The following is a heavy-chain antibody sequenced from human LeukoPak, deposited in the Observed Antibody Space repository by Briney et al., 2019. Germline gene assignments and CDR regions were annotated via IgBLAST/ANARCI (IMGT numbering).Heavy chain of an antibody. CDR1: GFTFSSYA. J-gene: IGHJ4*02. Sequence: GGSLRLSCAASGFTFSSYAMHWVRQAPGKGLEWVAVISYDGTNKKYADSVKGRFTISRGNSKNTLYLQMNSLRAEDAAVYYCAKDGHYLGYSSSWYLDYWGQGTLVTVSS. V-gene: IGHV3-30*01. CDR2: ISYDGTNK. CDR3: AKDGHYLGYSSSWYLDY. D-gene: IGHD6-13*01.